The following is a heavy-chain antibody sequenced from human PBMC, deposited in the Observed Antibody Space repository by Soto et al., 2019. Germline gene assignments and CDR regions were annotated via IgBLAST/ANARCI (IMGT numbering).Heavy chain of an antibody. CDR2: INAGNGNT. J-gene: IGHJ5*02. CDR3: ARDLERAALYNWFDP. CDR1: GYTFTSYA. V-gene: IGHV1-3*01. Sequence: QVQLVQSGAEVKKPGASVKVSCKASGYTFTSYAMHWVRQAPGQRLEWMGWINAGNGNTKYSQKFQGRVTITRDTSASTAYMELSSLRSDDTAVYYCARDLERAALYNWFDPWGQGTLVTVSS. D-gene: IGHD3-3*01.